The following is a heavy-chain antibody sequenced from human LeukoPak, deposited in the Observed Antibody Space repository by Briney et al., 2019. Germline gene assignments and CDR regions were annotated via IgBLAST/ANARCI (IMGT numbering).Heavy chain of an antibody. CDR2: IYYSGST. CDR3: ARGGSTGTNLNWVDP. CDR1: GGSISSYY. V-gene: IGHV4-59*01. J-gene: IGHJ5*02. Sequence: SETLSLTCTVSGGSISSYYWSWIRQPPGKGLEWIGYIYYSGSTNYNPSLKSRVTISVDTSKNQFSLKLSSVTAADTAVYYCARGGSTGTNLNWVDPWGQGTLVTVSS. D-gene: IGHD1-1*01.